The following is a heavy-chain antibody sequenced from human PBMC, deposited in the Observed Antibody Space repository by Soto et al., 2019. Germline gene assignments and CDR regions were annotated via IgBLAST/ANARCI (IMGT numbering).Heavy chain of an antibody. CDR3: ARERTTTGYPHY. D-gene: IGHD3-9*01. Sequence: QVQLVESGGGVVQTGRSLRLSCAASGFTFTTYAMHWVRQAPGKGLEWVAFISSDVNSKYYPDSVKGRFTISRDNSKNTLFLQMDSLRAEDTAVYYCARERTTTGYPHYWGQGTLVTVSS. CDR2: ISSDVNSK. CDR1: GFTFTTYA. J-gene: IGHJ4*02. V-gene: IGHV3-30-3*01.